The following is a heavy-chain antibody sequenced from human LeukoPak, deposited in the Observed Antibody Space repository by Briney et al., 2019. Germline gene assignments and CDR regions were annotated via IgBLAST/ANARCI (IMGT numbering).Heavy chain of an antibody. CDR3: AKEPIAAAAYNWFDP. CDR2: ISGSGDNT. J-gene: IGHJ5*02. D-gene: IGHD6-13*01. Sequence: GGSLRLSCAASGFTFSSYAMSWVRQVPGKGLEWVSVISGSGDNTYYADSVKGRFTISRDNSKNMLYLQMNSLRAEDTAVYYCAKEPIAAAAYNWFDPWGQGTLVTVSS. V-gene: IGHV3-23*01. CDR1: GFTFSSYA.